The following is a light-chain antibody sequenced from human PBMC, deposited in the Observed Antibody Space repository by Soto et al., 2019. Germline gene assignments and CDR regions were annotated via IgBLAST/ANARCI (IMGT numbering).Light chain of an antibody. CDR2: RNN. CDR3: AAWDDSRSGRV. CDR1: SSNIGSNY. J-gene: IGLJ3*02. V-gene: IGLV1-47*01. Sequence: QSVLTQPPSASGTPGQRVTLSCSGSSSNIGSNYVYWYQQLPGTAPNLLSYRNNQRPTGVPDRFSGSKSGTAASLAISGLRSEDEGDYYCAAWDDSRSGRVFGGGTKLTAL.